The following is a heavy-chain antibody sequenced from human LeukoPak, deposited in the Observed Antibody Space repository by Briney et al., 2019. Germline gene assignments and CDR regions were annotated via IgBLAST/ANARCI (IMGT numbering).Heavy chain of an antibody. CDR2: VSGGGGSS. D-gene: IGHD3-10*01. CDR1: GLTFSSFA. J-gene: IGHJ6*03. Sequence: GGSLSLSCALSGLTFSSFAMTWVRQAPGKGLEWVSAVSGGGGSSYYEDSVRGRFSISRDNTKNTLNLQMNSLKAEDTDVYYCASDGAKFGALTYYYYYMDVWGKGTTVTVSS. V-gene: IGHV3-23*01. CDR3: ASDGAKFGALTYYYYYMDV.